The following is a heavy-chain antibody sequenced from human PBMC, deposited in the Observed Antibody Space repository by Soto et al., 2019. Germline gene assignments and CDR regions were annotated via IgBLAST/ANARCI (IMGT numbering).Heavy chain of an antibody. J-gene: IGHJ3*02. Sequence: EVQLVEYGGGLVQPGGSLRLSCAASGFTFSSYWMSWVRQAPGKGLEWVANIKQDGSEKYYVDSVKGRFTISRDNAKNSLYLQMNRLRAEDTAVYYCARRLLWFGENHDAFDIWGQGTMFTVSS. V-gene: IGHV3-7*01. CDR1: GFTFSSYW. D-gene: IGHD3-10*01. CDR2: IKQDGSEK. CDR3: ARRLLWFGENHDAFDI.